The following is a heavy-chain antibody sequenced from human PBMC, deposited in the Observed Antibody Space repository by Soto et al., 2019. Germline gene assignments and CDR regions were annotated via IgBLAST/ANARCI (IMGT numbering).Heavy chain of an antibody. J-gene: IGHJ4*02. CDR2: IHYSGDS. CDR1: GDSVSSNNYY. D-gene: IGHD3-22*01. CDR3: ARDVNDSSGSQGFDY. V-gene: IGHV4-31*03. Sequence: SETLSLTCTVIGDSVSSNNYYWSWIRQRPGKGLEWIGYIHYSGDSYDNPSLTSRITMSMDVSKNQFSLNLRSVTAADTAIYYCARDVNDSSGSQGFDYWGQGALVTVSS.